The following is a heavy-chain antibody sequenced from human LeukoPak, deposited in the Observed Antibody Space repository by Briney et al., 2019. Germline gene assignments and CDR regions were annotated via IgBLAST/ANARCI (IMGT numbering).Heavy chain of an antibody. J-gene: IGHJ4*02. D-gene: IGHD2-2*01. CDR3: ARDFKGDTWSTVPHDY. CDR2: ISYDGSNK. CDR1: GFTFSSYA. Sequence: PGRSLRLSCAASGFTFSSYAMHWVRQAPGKGLEWVAVISYDGSNKYYADSVKGRFTISRDNSKNTLYLQMNSLRAEDTAVYYCARDFKGDTWSTVPHDYWGQGTLVTVSS. V-gene: IGHV3-30*04.